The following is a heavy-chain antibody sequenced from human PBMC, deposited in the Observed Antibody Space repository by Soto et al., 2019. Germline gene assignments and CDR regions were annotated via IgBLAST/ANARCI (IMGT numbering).Heavy chain of an antibody. CDR3: ARGPNPEYSGSYGVADY. J-gene: IGHJ4*02. CDR1: GFTFSSYA. V-gene: IGHV3-30-3*01. CDR2: ISYDGSNK. D-gene: IGHD1-26*01. Sequence: QVPLVESGGGVVQPGRSLRLSCAASGFTFSSYAMLWVRQAPGKGLEWVAVISYDGSNKYYADSVKGRFTISRDNSKNTLYLQMNSLRAEDTAVYYCARGPNPEYSGSYGVADYWGQGTLVTVSS.